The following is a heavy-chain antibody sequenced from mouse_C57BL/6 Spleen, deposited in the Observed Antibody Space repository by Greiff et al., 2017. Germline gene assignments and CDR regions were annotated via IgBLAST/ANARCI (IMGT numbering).Heavy chain of an antibody. D-gene: IGHD1-1*01. J-gene: IGHJ3*01. CDR3: AREDYDGAWFAY. CDR2: INPNNGGT. V-gene: IGHV1-18*01. Sequence: EVQLQQSGPELVKPGASVKIPCKASGYTFTDYNMDWVKQSHGKSLEWIGDINPNNGGTIYNQKFKGKATLTVDKASSTAYMELRSLTSDDTAVYYWAREDYDGAWFAYWGQGTLVTVSA. CDR1: GYTFTDYN.